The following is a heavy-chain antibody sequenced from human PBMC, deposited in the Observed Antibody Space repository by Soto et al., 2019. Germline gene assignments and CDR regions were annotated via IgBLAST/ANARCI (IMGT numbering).Heavy chain of an antibody. J-gene: IGHJ6*02. CDR1: GGTFSSYA. V-gene: IGHV1-69*12. Sequence: QVQLGQSGAEVKKPGSSVKVSCKASGGTFSSYAISWVRQAPGQGLEWMGGIIPIFGTANYAQKFQGRVTITADESTSTVYMELSSLRSEDTAVYYCARFPYYYYGMDVWGQGTTVTVSS. CDR3: ARFPYYYYGMDV. CDR2: IIPIFGTA.